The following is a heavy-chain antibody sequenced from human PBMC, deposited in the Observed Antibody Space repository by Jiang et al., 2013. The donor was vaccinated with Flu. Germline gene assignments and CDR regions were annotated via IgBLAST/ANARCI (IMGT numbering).Heavy chain of an antibody. V-gene: IGHV4-59*01. Sequence: KGLEWIGHVYYSGSTKYNPSLESRVTISVDTSKNQFSLKLTSVTAADTAVYYCARDYDFWSTGGGLDVWGQGTTVTVSS. CDR2: VYYSGST. D-gene: IGHD3/OR15-3a*01. J-gene: IGHJ6*02. CDR3: ARDYDFWSTGGGLDV.